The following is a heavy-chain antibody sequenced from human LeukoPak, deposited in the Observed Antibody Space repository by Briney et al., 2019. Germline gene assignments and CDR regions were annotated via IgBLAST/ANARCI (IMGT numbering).Heavy chain of an antibody. CDR1: GGSIRSSYYY. CDR2: IYDSGST. J-gene: IGHJ4*02. V-gene: IGHV4-39*02. Sequence: SETLSLTCTVSGGSIRSSYYYWGWIRQPPGTGLEWIGSIYDSGSTYYNPSLKSRVTISADTSKNQFALDLRSVTAADTAVYYCTRDIGDFVSDFWGQGTLVTVSS. D-gene: IGHD2-21*02. CDR3: TRDIGDFVSDF.